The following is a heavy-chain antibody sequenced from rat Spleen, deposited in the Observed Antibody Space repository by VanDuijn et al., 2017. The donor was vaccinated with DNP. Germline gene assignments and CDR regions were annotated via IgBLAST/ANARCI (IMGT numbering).Heavy chain of an antibody. D-gene: IGHD1-7*01. CDR2: IWAGGST. Sequence: QVQLEESGPGLMQPSETLSLTCTVSGFSLTSNGVGWVRQPLGKGLVWMGTIWAGGSTKYNSAVQSRLSISRDTSKSQVFLKMNSLQPEDTATYYCSRGDYSHWGQGVMVTVSS. J-gene: IGHJ2*01. CDR3: SRGDYSH. V-gene: IGHV2-72*01. CDR1: GFSLTSNG.